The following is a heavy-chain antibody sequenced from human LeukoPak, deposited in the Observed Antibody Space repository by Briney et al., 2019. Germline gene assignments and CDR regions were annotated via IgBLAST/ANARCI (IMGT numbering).Heavy chain of an antibody. CDR3: ARVLGNRSSGWSLLESLKYYYYMVV. CDR1: GFTFSSYA. D-gene: IGHD6-19*01. V-gene: IGHV3-66*01. J-gene: IGHJ6*03. CDR2: IYSGGST. Sequence: PGGSLRLSCAASGFTFSSYAMSWVRQAPGKGLEWVSVIYSGGSTYYADSVKGRFTISRDNSKNTLYLQMNSLRAEDTAVYYCARVLGNRSSGWSLLESLKYYYYMVVWGKGTTVTISS.